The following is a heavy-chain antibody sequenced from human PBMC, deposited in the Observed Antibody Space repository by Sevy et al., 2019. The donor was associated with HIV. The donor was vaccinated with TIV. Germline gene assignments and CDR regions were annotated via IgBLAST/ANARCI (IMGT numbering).Heavy chain of an antibody. J-gene: IGHJ6*03. CDR1: GGSISSYY. D-gene: IGHD1-1*01. V-gene: IGHV4-59*01. Sequence: SETLSLTCTVSGGSISSYYWSWIRQPPGKGLEWIGYIYYSGSTNYNPSLKSRVTISVDTSKNQFSLKLSSVTAADTAVYYCARGGTTQHDYYYYYYMDVRGKGTTVTVSS. CDR2: IYYSGST. CDR3: ARGGTTQHDYYYYYYMDV.